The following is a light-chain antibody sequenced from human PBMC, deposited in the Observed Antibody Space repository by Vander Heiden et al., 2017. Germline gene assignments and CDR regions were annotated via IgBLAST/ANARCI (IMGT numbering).Light chain of an antibody. CDR3: QSWANSTVL. CDR1: PLGDKY. V-gene: IGLV3-1*01. Sequence: SSQLTQPPSVSVSPVQAATITCYGDPLGDKYVSWFHQRPGQSPLLVMYQDTKRPSGIPERFSGSNSGNTATLTISGTQAMDEGDFYCQSWANSTVLFGGGTKLTVL. CDR2: QDT. J-gene: IGLJ2*01.